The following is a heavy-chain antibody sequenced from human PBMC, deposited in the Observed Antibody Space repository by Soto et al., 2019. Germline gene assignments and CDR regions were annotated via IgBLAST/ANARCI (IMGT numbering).Heavy chain of an antibody. CDR2: IYYSGST. Sequence: SETLSLTCTVSGGSISSGGYYWIWIRQHPGKGLEWIGYIYYSGSTYYNPSLKSRVTISVDTSKNQFSLKLSSVTAADTAVYYCARALSSSWYVWFDPWGQGTLVTVSS. V-gene: IGHV4-31*03. CDR1: GGSISSGGYY. D-gene: IGHD6-13*01. J-gene: IGHJ5*02. CDR3: ARALSSSWYVWFDP.